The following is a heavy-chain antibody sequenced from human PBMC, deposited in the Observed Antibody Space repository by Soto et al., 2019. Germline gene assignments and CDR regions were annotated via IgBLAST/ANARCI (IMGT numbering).Heavy chain of an antibody. V-gene: IGHV1-18*01. CDR1: GYTFTSYC. J-gene: IGHJ4*02. D-gene: IGHD3-3*01. CDR3: ATHRAHYDFWSGYQY. Sequence: ASVKVSCKASGYTFTSYCISWVRQAPGQGLEWMGWISAYNGNTNYAPKLQGRVTMTTDTSTSTAYIELRSLRSDDKAVYYCATHRAHYDFWSGYQYWVQATLVTVSS. CDR2: ISAYNGNT.